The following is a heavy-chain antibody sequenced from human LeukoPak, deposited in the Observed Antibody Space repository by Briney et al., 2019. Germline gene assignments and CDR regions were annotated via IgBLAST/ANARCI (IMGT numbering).Heavy chain of an antibody. D-gene: IGHD3-3*01. CDR1: GFTFSSYG. V-gene: IGHV3-30*18. J-gene: IGHJ4*02. CDR2: ISYDGSNK. Sequence: PGGSLRLSCAASGFTFSSYGMHWVRQAPGKGLEWVAVISYDGSNKYYADSVKGRFTISRDNSKNTLYLQMNSLRAEDTAVYYCANFGYFDYWGQGTLVTVSS. CDR3: ANFGYFDY.